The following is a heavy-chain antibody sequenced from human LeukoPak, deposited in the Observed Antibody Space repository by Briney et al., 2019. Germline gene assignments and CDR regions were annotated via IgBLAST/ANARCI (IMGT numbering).Heavy chain of an antibody. CDR2: ISSSSSYI. V-gene: IGHV3-21*01. J-gene: IGHJ3*02. CDR3: ARDIHEDIVVVVAAGAFDI. CDR1: GFTVSSNY. Sequence: PGGSLRLSCAASGFTVSSNYMSWVRQAPGKGLEWVSSISSSSSYIYYADSVKGRFTISRDNAKNSLYLQMNSLRAEDTAVYYCARDIHEDIVVVVAAGAFDIWGQGTMVTVSS. D-gene: IGHD2-15*01.